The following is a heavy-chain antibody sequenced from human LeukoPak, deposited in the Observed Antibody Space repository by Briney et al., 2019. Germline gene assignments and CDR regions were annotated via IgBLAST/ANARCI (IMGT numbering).Heavy chain of an antibody. V-gene: IGHV4-59*11. Sequence: PSETLSLTCSVSGGSISSHYWSWIRQPPGKGLEWIGYIYYSGSTKYNPSLKSRVTISVDTSKNQFSLKLSSVTAADTAVYYCARSVYTTSSHPYFYDYWGQGTQVTVSS. CDR1: GGSISSHY. D-gene: IGHD6-6*01. CDR2: IYYSGST. CDR3: ARSVYTTSSHPYFYDY. J-gene: IGHJ4*02.